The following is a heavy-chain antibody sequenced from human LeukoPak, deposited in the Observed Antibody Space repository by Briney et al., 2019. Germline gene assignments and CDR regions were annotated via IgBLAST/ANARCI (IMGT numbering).Heavy chain of an antibody. CDR2: IYTSGST. CDR1: GASLNSGSYY. V-gene: IGHV4-61*02. J-gene: IGHJ4*02. CDR3: ARDGSGYYDTSGYRN. Sequence: SETLSLTCTVSGASLNSGSYYWRWLRQPAGTGLEWLGRIYTSGSTDYNPSLKSRVTISIDTSKNQFSLKLSSVTAADTAVYYCARDGSGYYDTSGYRNWGQGTLVTVSS. D-gene: IGHD3-22*01.